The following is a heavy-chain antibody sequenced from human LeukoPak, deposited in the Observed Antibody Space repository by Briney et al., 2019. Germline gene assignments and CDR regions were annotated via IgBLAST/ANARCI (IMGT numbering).Heavy chain of an antibody. V-gene: IGHV3-74*01. CDR2: INSDGSST. CDR3: ARDPPYDFWSGYYDSFDY. CDR1: GLTFSSYW. Sequence: PGGSLRLSCAASGLTFSSYWMHWVRQAPGKGLVWVSRINSDGSSTSYADSVKGRFTISRDNAKNTLYLQMNSLRAEDTAVYYCARDPPYDFWSGYYDSFDYWGQGTLVTVSS. D-gene: IGHD3-3*01. J-gene: IGHJ4*02.